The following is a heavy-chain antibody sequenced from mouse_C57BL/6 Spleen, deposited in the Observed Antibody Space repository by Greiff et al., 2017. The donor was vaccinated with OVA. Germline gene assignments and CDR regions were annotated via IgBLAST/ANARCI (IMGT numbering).Heavy chain of an antibody. J-gene: IGHJ1*03. V-gene: IGHV1-63*01. CDR2: IYPGGGYT. CDR1: GYTFTNYW. CDR3: ARKGPTGTEYFDV. Sequence: QVQLQQSGAELVRPGTSVKMSCKASGYTFTNYWIGWAKQRPGHGLEWIGDIYPGGGYTNYNEKFKGKATLTADKSSSTAYMQFSSLTSEDSAIYYCARKGPTGTEYFDVWGTGTTVTVSS. D-gene: IGHD4-1*02.